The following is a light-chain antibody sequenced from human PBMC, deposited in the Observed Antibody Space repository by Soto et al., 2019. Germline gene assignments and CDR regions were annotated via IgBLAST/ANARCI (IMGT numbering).Light chain of an antibody. CDR3: CSYAGSSVYV. CDR1: SSDVGTFNL. CDR2: EVI. J-gene: IGLJ1*01. V-gene: IGLV2-23*02. Sequence: CVLTKVAYVYGSPGQSITISCKGTSSDVGTFNLVSWYQQHPGKAPRLMIYEVIKRPSGVSNRFSGSKSGNTASLTISGLQAEDEADYYCCSYAGSSVYVFGTGTQLTVL.